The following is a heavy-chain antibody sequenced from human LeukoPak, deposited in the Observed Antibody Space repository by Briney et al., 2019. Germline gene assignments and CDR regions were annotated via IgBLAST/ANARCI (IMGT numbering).Heavy chain of an antibody. V-gene: IGHV3-7*01. CDR3: AKDGDGYHN. J-gene: IGHJ4*02. Sequence: PGRSPRLSCVASGFTFSRDWMSWVRQAPGKGLEWVANIKEDGSAQYYADSVKGRFTISRDNTKNSLYLQMNSLTAEDTAMYYCAKDGDGYHNWGQGALVTVSS. CDR1: GFTFSRDW. CDR2: IKEDGSAQ. D-gene: IGHD3-9*01.